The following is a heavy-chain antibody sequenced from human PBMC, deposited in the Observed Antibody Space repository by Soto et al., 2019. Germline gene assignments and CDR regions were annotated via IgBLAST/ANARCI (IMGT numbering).Heavy chain of an antibody. CDR3: ARADIVVVVAATQSYYYYMDV. D-gene: IGHD2-15*01. V-gene: IGHV6-1*01. CDR2: TYYRSKWYN. Sequence: SQTLSLTCAISGDSVSSNSAAWNWIRQSPSRGLEWLGRTYYRSKWYNDYAVSVKSRITINPDTSKNQFSLQLNSVTPEDTAVYYCARADIVVVVAATQSYYYYMDVWGKGTTVTVSS. J-gene: IGHJ6*03. CDR1: GDSVSSNSAA.